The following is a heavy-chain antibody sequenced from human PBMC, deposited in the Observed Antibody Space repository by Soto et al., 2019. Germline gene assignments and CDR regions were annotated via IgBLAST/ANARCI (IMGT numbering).Heavy chain of an antibody. Sequence: SETLSLTCTVSGGSISSSSYYWGWIRQPPGKGLEWIGSIYYSGSTYYNQSLKSRVNISVDTSKKQFSLKLSSVTAADTAVYYCARSVYYYYYYMDVWGKGTTVTVSS. CDR2: IYYSGST. CDR1: GGSISSSSYY. CDR3: ARSVYYYYYYMDV. V-gene: IGHV4-39*01. J-gene: IGHJ6*03.